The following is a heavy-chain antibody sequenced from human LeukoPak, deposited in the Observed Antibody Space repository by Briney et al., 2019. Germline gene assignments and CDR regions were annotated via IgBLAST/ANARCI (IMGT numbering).Heavy chain of an antibody. CDR2: ISSSGSTI. D-gene: IGHD6-6*01. CDR1: GFTFSDYY. Sequence: GGSLRLSCAASGFTFSDYYMSWIRQAPGKGLEWVSYISSSGSTIYYADSVKGRFTISRDNAKNSLYLQMNSLRAEDTAVYYCARVMRQLVYYYYYYMDVWGKGTTVTVSS. CDR3: ARVMRQLVYYYYYYMDV. V-gene: IGHV3-11*04. J-gene: IGHJ6*03.